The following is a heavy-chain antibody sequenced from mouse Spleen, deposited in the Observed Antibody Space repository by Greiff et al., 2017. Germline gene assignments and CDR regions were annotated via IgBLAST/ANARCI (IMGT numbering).Heavy chain of an antibody. V-gene: IGHV1-75*01. J-gene: IGHJ2*01. CDR3: ARPYYSNRYFDY. D-gene: IGHD2-5*01. CDR1: GYTFTDYY. CDR2: IFPGSGST. Sequence: LVESGPELVKPGASVKISCKASGYTFTDYYINWVKQRPGQGLEWIGWIFPGSGSTYYNEKFKGKATLTVDKSSSTAYMLLSSLTSEDSAVYFCARPYYSNRYFDYWGQGTTLTVSS.